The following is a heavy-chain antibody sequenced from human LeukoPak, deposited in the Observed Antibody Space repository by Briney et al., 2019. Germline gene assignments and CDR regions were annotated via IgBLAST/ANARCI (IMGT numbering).Heavy chain of an antibody. V-gene: IGHV3-23*01. Sequence: PGGSLRLSCAASGFTFSSYAMSWVRQAPRKGLEWVSAISGSGGSTYYADSVKGRFTISRDNSKNTLYLQMNSLRAEDTAVYYCAKDFPPIAAAGHYFDYWGQGTLVTVSS. J-gene: IGHJ4*02. D-gene: IGHD6-13*01. CDR2: ISGSGGST. CDR3: AKDFPPIAAAGHYFDY. CDR1: GFTFSSYA.